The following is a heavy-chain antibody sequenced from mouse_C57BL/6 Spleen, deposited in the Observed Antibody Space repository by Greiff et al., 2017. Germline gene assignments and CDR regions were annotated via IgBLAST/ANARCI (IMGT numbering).Heavy chain of an antibody. CDR3: TRDYGPWFAY. Sequence: VQLQQSGAELVRPGASVTLSCKASGYTFTDYEMHWVKQTPVHGLEWIGAIDPETGGTAYNQKFKGKAILTADKSSSTACMVLRSLTSEDSAVYDCTRDYGPWFAYWGQGTLVTVSA. CDR2: IDPETGGT. CDR1: GYTFTDYE. V-gene: IGHV1-15*01. J-gene: IGHJ3*01. D-gene: IGHD1-2*01.